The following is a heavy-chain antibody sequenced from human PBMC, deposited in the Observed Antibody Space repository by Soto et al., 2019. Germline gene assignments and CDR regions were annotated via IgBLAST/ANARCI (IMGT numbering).Heavy chain of an antibody. CDR1: GFSVGDYA. CDR3: TRAERTGATRGAFDI. Sequence: GCLRLSCTACGFSVGDYAMSWVRQAPGKGLEWVGFIRSKAYGGTTEYAASVKGRFTISRDDSKSIAYLQMNSLKTEDTAVYYCTRAERTGATRGAFDICGQGTMVTVSS. CDR2: IRSKAYGGTT. J-gene: IGHJ3*02. D-gene: IGHD1-26*01. V-gene: IGHV3-49*04.